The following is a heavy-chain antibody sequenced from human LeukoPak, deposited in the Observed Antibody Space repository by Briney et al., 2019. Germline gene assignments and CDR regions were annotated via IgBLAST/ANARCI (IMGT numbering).Heavy chain of an antibody. J-gene: IGHJ4*02. CDR3: ARAATIFGEAFDY. Sequence: GGSLRLSCAASGFTFSLYGMHWVRQAPGKGLEWVSVIYSGGSTYYADSVKGRFTISRDNSKNTLYLQMNSLRAEDTAVYYCARAATIFGEAFDYWGQGTLVTVSS. D-gene: IGHD3-3*01. V-gene: IGHV3-66*01. CDR1: GFTFSLYG. CDR2: IYSGGST.